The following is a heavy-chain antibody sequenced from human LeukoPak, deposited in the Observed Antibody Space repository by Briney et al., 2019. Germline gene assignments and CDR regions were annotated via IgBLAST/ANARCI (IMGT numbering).Heavy chain of an antibody. CDR3: ARGLGYCSGGSCYSDFDY. J-gene: IGHJ4*02. CDR2: IDWDDDK. Sequence: SGPALVKPTQTLTLTCTFSGFSLSTSGMRVSWIRQPPGKALEWLARIDWDDDKFYSTSLKTRLTISKDTSKNQVVLTMTNMDPVDTATYYCARGLGYCSGGSCYSDFDYWGQGTLVTVSS. CDR1: GFSLSTSGMR. D-gene: IGHD2-15*01. V-gene: IGHV2-70*04.